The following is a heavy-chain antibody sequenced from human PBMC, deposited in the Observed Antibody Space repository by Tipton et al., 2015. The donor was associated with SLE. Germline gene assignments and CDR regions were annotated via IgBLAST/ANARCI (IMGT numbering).Heavy chain of an antibody. CDR1: GGSISSYY. J-gene: IGHJ3*02. D-gene: IGHD6-6*01. Sequence: TLSLTCTVSGGSISSYYWTWIRQPTGKGLEWIGCLYYSGSTNYNPSLKSRVTISVDTSNNQFSLKLTSVTAADTAVYYCSRVCGYSSSSEAVDIWGQGTMLTVSS. CDR3: SRVCGYSSSSEAVDI. CDR2: LYYSGST. V-gene: IGHV4-59*01.